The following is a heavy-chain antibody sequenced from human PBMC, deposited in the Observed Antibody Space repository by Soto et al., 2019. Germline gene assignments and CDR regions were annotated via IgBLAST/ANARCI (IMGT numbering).Heavy chain of an antibody. CDR2: IVVGSGNT. CDR1: GFAFTSSA. J-gene: IGHJ6*02. CDR3: AAGVRENYGMDV. Sequence: GAPVKVARKASGFAFTSSAVQWVRQARGQRLEWIGWIVVGSGNTNYAQKFQERVTITRDMSTSTAYMELSSLRSEDTAVYYCAAGVRENYGMDVWGQGPTVTVSS. V-gene: IGHV1-58*01.